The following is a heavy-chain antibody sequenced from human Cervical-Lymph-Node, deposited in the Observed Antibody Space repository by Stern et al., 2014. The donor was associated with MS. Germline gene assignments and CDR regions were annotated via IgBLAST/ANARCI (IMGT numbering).Heavy chain of an antibody. CDR2: ISSSSSYI. CDR3: ARDNFEYSTESFDY. V-gene: IGHV3-21*01. Sequence: EVQLVASGGGLVKPGGALRLSCAASGFTFSSYSMNWVRQAPGKGLEWGSSISSSSSYIYYADSVKGRFTISRDNAKNSLYLQMNSLRAEDTAVYYCARDNFEYSTESFDYWGQGTLVTVSS. CDR1: GFTFSSYS. D-gene: IGHD6-6*01. J-gene: IGHJ4*02.